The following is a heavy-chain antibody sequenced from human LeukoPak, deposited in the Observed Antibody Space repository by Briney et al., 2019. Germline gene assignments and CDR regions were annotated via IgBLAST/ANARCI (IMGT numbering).Heavy chain of an antibody. CDR3: ARLTRIAAAALDY. D-gene: IGHD6-13*01. Sequence: PGGSLRLSCAASGFTFSSYAMSWVRQAPGKGLEWVSAISGSGGSTYYADSVKGRFTISRDNSKNTLYLQMNSQRAEDTAVYYCARLTRIAAAALDYWGQGTLVTVSS. CDR1: GFTFSSYA. CDR2: ISGSGGST. J-gene: IGHJ4*02. V-gene: IGHV3-23*01.